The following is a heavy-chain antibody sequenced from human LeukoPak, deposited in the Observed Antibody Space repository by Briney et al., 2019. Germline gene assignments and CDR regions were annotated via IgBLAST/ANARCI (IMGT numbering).Heavy chain of an antibody. J-gene: IGHJ4*02. Sequence: ASVKVSCKASDYTFTSYGINWVRQAPGQGLEWMGYINTYNGNTNYAQKVQGRVTMTTDTSTSTAYMELRSLRSDDTAVYYCARVRTKNIYSSGAFDYWGQGTLVTVSS. CDR3: ARVRTKNIYSSGAFDY. V-gene: IGHV1-18*01. CDR1: DYTFTSYG. D-gene: IGHD6-19*01. CDR2: INTYNGNT.